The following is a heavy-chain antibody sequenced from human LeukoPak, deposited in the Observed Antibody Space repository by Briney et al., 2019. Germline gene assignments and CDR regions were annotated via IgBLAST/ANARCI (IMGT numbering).Heavy chain of an antibody. Sequence: PGGSLRLSCAASGLSVSSNYMSWVRQAPGKGLEWVSIIYKDGNTYYADSVKGRFTISRDNAKNSLYLQMNSLRAEDTAVYYCARVGLTTVTHYYYYGMDVWGQGTTVTVSS. D-gene: IGHD4-4*01. CDR3: ARVGLTTVTHYYYYGMDV. CDR1: GLSVSSNY. V-gene: IGHV3-53*01. CDR2: IYKDGNT. J-gene: IGHJ6*02.